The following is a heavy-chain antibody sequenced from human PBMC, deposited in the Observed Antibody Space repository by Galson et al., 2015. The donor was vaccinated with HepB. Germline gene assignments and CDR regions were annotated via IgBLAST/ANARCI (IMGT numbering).Heavy chain of an antibody. CDR3: ARGTSEATTRAYYYYMDV. CDR2: ISGYHGNT. Sequence: SCKASGYPFINFGITWVRQAPGQGLEWMGWISGYHGNTKYAQKVQGRLTMTTDTSTNTAYMELRSLRADDTAVYYCARGTSEATTRAYYYYMDVWGKGTTVAVSS. J-gene: IGHJ6*03. CDR1: GYPFINFG. V-gene: IGHV1-18*01. D-gene: IGHD1-26*01.